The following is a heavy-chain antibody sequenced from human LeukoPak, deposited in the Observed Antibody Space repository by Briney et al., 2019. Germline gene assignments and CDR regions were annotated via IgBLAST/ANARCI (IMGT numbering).Heavy chain of an antibody. CDR3: ARSRYGDYASFDY. D-gene: IGHD4-17*01. CDR2: INPNSGGT. J-gene: IGHJ4*02. V-gene: IGHV1-2*02. CDR1: GYTFTGYY. Sequence: ASVEVSCKASGYTFTGYYMHWVRQAPGQGLEWMGWINPNSGGTNYAQKFQGRVTMTRDTSISTAYMELSRLRSDDTAVYYCARSRYGDYASFDYWGQGALVTVSS.